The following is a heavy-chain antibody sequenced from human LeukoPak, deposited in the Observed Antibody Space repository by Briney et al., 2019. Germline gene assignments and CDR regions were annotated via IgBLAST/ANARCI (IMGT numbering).Heavy chain of an antibody. CDR3: ARDFFHSDINRPFDY. D-gene: IGHD1-14*01. J-gene: IGHJ4*02. CDR2: IWSDSADI. V-gene: IGHV3-21*01. Sequence: PGGSLRLSCAASGFIFSRYTINWVRQAPGKGLEWVSSIWSDSADIHYADSVKGRFTISRDNAKNSLYLQMNSLRAEDSAVYYCARDFFHSDINRPFDYWGQGTLVTVSS. CDR1: GFIFSRYT.